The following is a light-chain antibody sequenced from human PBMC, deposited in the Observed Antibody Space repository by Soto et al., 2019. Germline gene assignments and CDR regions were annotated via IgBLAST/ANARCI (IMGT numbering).Light chain of an antibody. V-gene: IGLV1-40*01. CDR2: GNT. CDR1: SSNIGTGYD. CDR3: QSFDSSLSDGV. J-gene: IGLJ2*01. Sequence: QSVLTQPPSVSGAPGQRVTISCTGSSSNIGTGYDVHWYQQLPGTAPKVLIYGNTNRPSGVPDRFSGSKSGTSASLAITGLQVDDEADYYCQSFDSSLSDGVFGGGTKLTVL.